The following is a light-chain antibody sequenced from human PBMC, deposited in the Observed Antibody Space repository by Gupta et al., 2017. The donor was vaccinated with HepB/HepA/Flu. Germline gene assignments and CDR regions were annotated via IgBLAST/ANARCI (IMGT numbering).Light chain of an antibody. J-gene: IGKJ1*01. Sequence: EIVLTQSPATLSLSPGERATVSCRASQSVSSYLAWYQQKPGQAPRLLIYDASNRATGIPARFSGSGSGTDFTLTISSLEPEDFAVYDCQQRSNWPRTFGQGTKVEIK. V-gene: IGKV3-11*01. CDR3: QQRSNWPRT. CDR1: QSVSSY. CDR2: DAS.